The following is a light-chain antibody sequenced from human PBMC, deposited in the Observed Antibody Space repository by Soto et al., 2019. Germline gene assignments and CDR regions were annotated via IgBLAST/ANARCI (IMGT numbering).Light chain of an antibody. Sequence: EIVMTHSPATLSVSPCERATLSASASQSVSSNLVWYQQKPGQAPRLLIYGISTRATGVPDRFSGSGSGTDFTLTISRLEPEDFAVYYCEQYGSSPRTFGQGTKVDIK. CDR3: EQYGSSPRT. J-gene: IGKJ1*01. CDR2: GIS. V-gene: IGKV3-20*01. CDR1: QSVSSN.